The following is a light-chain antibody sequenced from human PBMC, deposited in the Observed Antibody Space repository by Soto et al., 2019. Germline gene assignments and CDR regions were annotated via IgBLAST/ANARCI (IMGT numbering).Light chain of an antibody. CDR1: QSISSW. Sequence: DIQMTQSPSTLSASVGDRVTITCRASQSISSWLAWYQQKPGKAPKLLIYDASSLESGVPSRFSGGGSGTEFTLTISSLQPDDFATYYCQQYNTYSTFGRGTKVDIK. CDR2: DAS. V-gene: IGKV1-5*01. CDR3: QQYNTYST. J-gene: IGKJ1*01.